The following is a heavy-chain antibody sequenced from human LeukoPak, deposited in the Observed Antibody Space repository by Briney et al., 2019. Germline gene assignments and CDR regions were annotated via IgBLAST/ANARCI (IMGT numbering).Heavy chain of an antibody. CDR2: IYHSGST. J-gene: IGHJ4*02. CDR1: GYSISSGYY. V-gene: IGHV4-38-2*01. D-gene: IGHD1-26*01. CDR3: ASRGATIDY. Sequence: PSETLSLTCAVSGYSISSGYYWGWIRQPPGKGLEWIGRIYHSGSTYYNPSLKSRGTISVDTSKNQFSLKMSSVTAAERAVYYSASRGATIDYWGQGTLVTVSS.